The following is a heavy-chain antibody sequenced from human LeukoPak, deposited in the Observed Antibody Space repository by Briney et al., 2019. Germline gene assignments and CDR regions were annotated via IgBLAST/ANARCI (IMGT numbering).Heavy chain of an antibody. CDR1: GFTFSNFG. J-gene: IGHJ6*03. CDR2: ISGNAVAT. V-gene: IGHV3-23*01. D-gene: IGHD2-15*01. Sequence: GGSLRLSCAASGFTFSNFGMSWVRQAPGKGLEWVSTISGNAVATYYADSVKGRFTISRGNSKNTLYLQINSLEAEDTAIYYCAKRGSGTLLPTYYYYMDVWGKGTTVTVSS. CDR3: AKRGSGTLLPTYYYYMDV.